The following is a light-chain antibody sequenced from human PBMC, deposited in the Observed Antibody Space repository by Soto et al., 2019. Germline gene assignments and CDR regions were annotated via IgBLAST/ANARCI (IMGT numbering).Light chain of an antibody. V-gene: IGKV3-20*01. CDR2: GSS. Sequence: VLTQSPGTLSLSPGEAATLSCRASQTVSSGYLAWYQQRSGQAPRLLIYGSSSRASDVPDRFSGSGSGTEVTLTISSLEPEDFAVYFCQQYARSPWTFGQGTKLEIK. CDR3: QQYARSPWT. J-gene: IGKJ1*01. CDR1: QTVSSGY.